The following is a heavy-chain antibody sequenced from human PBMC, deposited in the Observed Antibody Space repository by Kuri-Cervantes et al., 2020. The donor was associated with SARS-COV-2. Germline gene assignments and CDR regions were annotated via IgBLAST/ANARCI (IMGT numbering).Heavy chain of an antibody. D-gene: IGHD3-10*01. V-gene: IGHV4-61*01. J-gene: IGHJ4*02. CDR3: ARTLDYYGSGTYCFDY. CDR2: IYYSGST. Sequence: ESLKISCIVSGGSVSSGSHYWSWIRRPPGKGLEWIGYIYYSGSTKYNPSLKSRVTMSVDTSKNQFSLKLNPVTPADTAVYYCARTLDYYGSGTYCFDYWGQGTLVTVSS. CDR1: GGSVSSGSHY.